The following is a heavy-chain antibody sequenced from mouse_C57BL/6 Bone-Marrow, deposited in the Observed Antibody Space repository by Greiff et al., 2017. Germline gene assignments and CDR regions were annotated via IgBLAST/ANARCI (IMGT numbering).Heavy chain of an antibody. CDR3: ARLRDYYGSSFFFDY. D-gene: IGHD1-1*01. CDR2: IDPSDSET. V-gene: IGHV1-52*01. Sequence: QVQLQQPGAELVRPGSSVKLSCKASGYTFTSYWMHWVKQRPIQGLEWIGNIDPSDSETHYNQKFKDKATLTVDKSSSTAYMQLSSLTSEDSAVYYCARLRDYYGSSFFFDYWGQGTTLTVSS. J-gene: IGHJ2*01. CDR1: GYTFTSYW.